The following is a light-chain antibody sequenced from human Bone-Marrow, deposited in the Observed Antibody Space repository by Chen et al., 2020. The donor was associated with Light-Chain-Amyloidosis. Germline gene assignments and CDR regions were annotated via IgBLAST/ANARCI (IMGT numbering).Light chain of an antibody. CDR3: MQKIQLPIT. J-gene: IGKJ4*01. Sequence: DIVMTQTPVSLSVTTGQPASISCKSSQSLLHSDGKTHLYWYLHKPGQSPQLLISEVSNRFSGVPDRFSGSGSGRDFTLTISRVEAEDVGVYYCMQKIQLPITFGGGTKVDIK. CDR1: QSLLHSDGKTH. V-gene: IGKV2D-29*02. CDR2: EVS.